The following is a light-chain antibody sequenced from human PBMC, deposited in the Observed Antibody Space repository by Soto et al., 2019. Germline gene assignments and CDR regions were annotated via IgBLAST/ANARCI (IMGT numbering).Light chain of an antibody. J-gene: IGKJ1*01. CDR3: QQSHSYTLA. Sequence: DIQMTQSPSTLSAAVGDRVTSTCRASQSISSLLAWYQQKPGKASKLLIYDAYSLDSGVPSRFSGSESGTDFTLTNSGLQTDDFATYYSQQSHSYTLACGQGTHVE. CDR2: DAY. V-gene: IGKV1-5*01. CDR1: QSISSL.